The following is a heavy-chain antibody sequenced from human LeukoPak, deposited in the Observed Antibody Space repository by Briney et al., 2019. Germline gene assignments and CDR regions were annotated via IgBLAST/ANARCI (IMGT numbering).Heavy chain of an antibody. CDR3: ARGGGYCSSTSCPKDGELFDY. J-gene: IGHJ4*02. CDR1: GYTFTSYD. CDR2: MNPNGGNT. V-gene: IGHV1-8*01. Sequence: SVKVSCKASGYTFTSYDINWVRQATGQGLEWMGWMNPNGGNTGYAQKFQGRVTMTRNTSISTAYMELSSLRSEDTAVYYCARGGGYCSSTSCPKDGELFDYWGQGTLVTVSS. D-gene: IGHD2-2*03.